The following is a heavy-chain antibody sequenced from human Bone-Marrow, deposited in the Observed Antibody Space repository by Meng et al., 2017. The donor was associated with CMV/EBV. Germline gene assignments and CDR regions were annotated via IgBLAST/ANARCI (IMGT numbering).Heavy chain of an antibody. J-gene: IGHJ5*02. CDR3: AKANRGDHLGA. V-gene: IGHV3-21*06. Sequence: GGSLRLSCAASGFTFSSYSMNWVRPAPGKGLEWVSSISSSSYIYYADSVKGRFTISRDNAKNSLHLQRNSLRAKDTAVYYCAKANRGDHLGAWGQGTRVTVSS. CDR1: GFTFSSYS. D-gene: IGHD4-17*01. CDR2: ISSSSYI.